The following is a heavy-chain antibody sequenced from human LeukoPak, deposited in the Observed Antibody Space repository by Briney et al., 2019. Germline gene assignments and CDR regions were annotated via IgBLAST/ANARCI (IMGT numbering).Heavy chain of an antibody. J-gene: IGHJ5*02. CDR3: ARAAVAVSSSWYSSGFPRRNNWFDP. Sequence: GGSLRLSCAASGFTFISYSMNWVRQAPGKGLEWVSYISSHSSTIYYADSVKGRFTISRDNAKNSLYLQMSSLRAEDTAVYYCARAAVAVSSSWYSSGFPRRNNWFDPWGQGTLVTVSS. V-gene: IGHV3-48*04. CDR1: GFTFISYS. D-gene: IGHD6-13*01. CDR2: ISSHSSTI.